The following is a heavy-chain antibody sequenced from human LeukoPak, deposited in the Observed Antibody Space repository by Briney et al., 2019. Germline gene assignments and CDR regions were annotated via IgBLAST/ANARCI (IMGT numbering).Heavy chain of an antibody. Sequence: SETLSLTCTVSGGSISSGGYYWSWIRQHPGKGLEWIGYIYYSGSTYYNPSPKSRVTISVDTSKNQFSLKLSSVTAADTAVYYCARAHTTVTANWFDPWGQGTLVTVSS. D-gene: IGHD4-17*01. CDR1: GGSISSGGYY. CDR2: IYYSGST. J-gene: IGHJ5*02. V-gene: IGHV4-31*03. CDR3: ARAHTTVTANWFDP.